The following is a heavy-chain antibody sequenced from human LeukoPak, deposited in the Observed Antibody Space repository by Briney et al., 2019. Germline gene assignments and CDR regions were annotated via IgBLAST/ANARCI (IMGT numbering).Heavy chain of an antibody. CDR1: GFTFTSSA. CDR2: IVVGSGNT. J-gene: IGHJ6*02. V-gene: IGHV1-58*02. CDR3: AAAANILTGYYSGMDV. Sequence: SVKVSYKASGFTFTSSAMQWVRQARGQRLEWIGWIVVGSGNTNYAQKFQERVTITRDMSTSTAYMELSSLRSEDTAVYYCAAAANILTGYYSGMDVWGQGTTVTVSS. D-gene: IGHD3-9*01.